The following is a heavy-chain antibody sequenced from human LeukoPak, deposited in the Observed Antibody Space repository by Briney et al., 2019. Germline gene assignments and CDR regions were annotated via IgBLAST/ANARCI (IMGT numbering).Heavy chain of an antibody. J-gene: IGHJ5*02. V-gene: IGHV1-69*06. CDR2: IIPIFGTA. CDR3: ARDGKGYDILTGYGNNWFDP. CDR1: GGTFSSYA. Sequence: ASVKVSCKASGGTFSSYAISWVRQAPGQGLEWMGGIIPIFGTANYAQKFQGRVTITADKSTSTAYMELSSLRSEDTAVYYCARDGKGYDILTGYGNNWFDPWGQGTLVTVSS. D-gene: IGHD3-9*01.